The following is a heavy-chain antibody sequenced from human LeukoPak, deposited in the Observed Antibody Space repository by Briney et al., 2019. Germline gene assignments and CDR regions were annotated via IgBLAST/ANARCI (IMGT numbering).Heavy chain of an antibody. V-gene: IGHV7-4-1*02. D-gene: IGHD2-15*01. Sequence: ASVKVSCKASGYTFTNYDINWVRQAPGQGLEWMGWINTNTGNPTYAQGFTGRFVFSLDTSVSTAYLQISSLKAEDTAVYYCARIDIVVVVAAGQGRDYYYYMDVWGKGTTVTVSS. CDR1: GYTFTNYD. CDR3: ARIDIVVVVAAGQGRDYYYYMDV. J-gene: IGHJ6*03. CDR2: INTNTGNP.